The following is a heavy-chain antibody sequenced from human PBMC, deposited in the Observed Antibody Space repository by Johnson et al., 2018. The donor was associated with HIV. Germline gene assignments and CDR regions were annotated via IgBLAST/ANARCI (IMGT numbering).Heavy chain of an antibody. D-gene: IGHD3-10*01. CDR1: GFTFADYG. V-gene: IGHV3-20*04. CDR3: ARDFVAFGECTAFDI. Sequence: EQLVESGVGVVRPGGSLRLSCAASGFTFADYGMTWVRQAPGKGLEWVSGINWNGGNTGYVDSVKGRFTISRDNAKNSLYLQMNGLRAEDTAFYYCARDFVAFGECTAFDIWGQGTMVTVSS. CDR2: INWNGGNT. J-gene: IGHJ3*02.